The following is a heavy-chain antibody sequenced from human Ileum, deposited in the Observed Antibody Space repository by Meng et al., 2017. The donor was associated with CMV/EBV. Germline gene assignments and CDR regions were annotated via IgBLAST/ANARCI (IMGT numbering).Heavy chain of an antibody. Sequence: GESLKISCAASGFSFSRNWMTWVRQAPGKGLEWVANINEDGGEIYYVDSLKGRFTISRDNAKNSLYLYMSSLRVEDTAVYYCAKGGPEVGATIDCWGRGTLVTVSS. D-gene: IGHD1-26*01. CDR1: GFSFSRNW. J-gene: IGHJ4*02. V-gene: IGHV3-7*01. CDR2: INEDGGEI. CDR3: AKGGPEVGATIDC.